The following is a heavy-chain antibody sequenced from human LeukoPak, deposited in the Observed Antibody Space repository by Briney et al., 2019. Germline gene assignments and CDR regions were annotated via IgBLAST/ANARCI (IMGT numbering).Heavy chain of an antibody. CDR1: GGSISGYF. D-gene: IGHD6-13*01. V-gene: IGHV4-59*01. J-gene: IGHJ4*02. CDR3: TRDPSSWNGYFDH. CDR2: ISYSGTT. Sequence: SETLSLTCSVSGGSISGYFCSWIRQPPGKGLEWIGYISYSGTTNYNPSLGSRVTISVDTSNNQFSLKLSSVTAADTAVYYCTRDPSSWNGYFDHWGQGTRVTVSS.